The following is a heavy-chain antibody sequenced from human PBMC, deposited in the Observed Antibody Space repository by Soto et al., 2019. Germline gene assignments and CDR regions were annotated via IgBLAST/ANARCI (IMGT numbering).Heavy chain of an antibody. CDR3: AKDRYNWNFFDY. D-gene: IGHD1-7*01. Sequence: GGSLRLSCAASGFTFSSYGMHWVRQAPGKGLEWVAVISYDGSNKYYADSVKGRFTISRDNSKNTLYLQMNSLRAEDTAVYYCAKDRYNWNFFDYWGQGTLVTVSS. CDR2: ISYDGSNK. CDR1: GFTFSSYG. V-gene: IGHV3-30*18. J-gene: IGHJ4*02.